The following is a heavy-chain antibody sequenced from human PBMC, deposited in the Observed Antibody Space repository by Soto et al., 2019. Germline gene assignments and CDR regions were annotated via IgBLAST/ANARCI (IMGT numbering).Heavy chain of an antibody. J-gene: IGHJ6*02. Sequence: EVQLVESGGGLIQPGGSLRLSCEVSGFTVSNNYMNWVRQAPGKGLEWVSVIYSGGSTYYADSVKGRFTISRDNYKNTLYLHMNSMITEDTVVYYSARAYTAELRFLGWSFDYYYYYGMDGWGQGTTVNV. D-gene: IGHD3-3*01. CDR2: IYSGGST. CDR3: ARAYTAELRFLGWSFDYYYYYGMDG. CDR1: GFTVSNNY. V-gene: IGHV3-53*01.